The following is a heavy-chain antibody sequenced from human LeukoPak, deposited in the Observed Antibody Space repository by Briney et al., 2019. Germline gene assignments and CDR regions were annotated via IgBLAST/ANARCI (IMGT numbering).Heavy chain of an antibody. Sequence: GESLKISCKGSGYSFTSYWIGWVRQMPGKGLEWMGIIYPGDSDTRYSPSFQGQVTISADRSINTAYLQWSSLKASDTALYYCARHVVMATGRYLDYWGQGTLVAVSS. CDR2: IYPGDSDT. V-gene: IGHV5-51*01. CDR3: ARHVVMATGRYLDY. CDR1: GYSFTSYW. D-gene: IGHD3-16*02. J-gene: IGHJ4*02.